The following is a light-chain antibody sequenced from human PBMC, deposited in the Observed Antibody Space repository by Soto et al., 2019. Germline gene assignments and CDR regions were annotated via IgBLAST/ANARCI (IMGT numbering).Light chain of an antibody. CDR3: SSYTSSSTLVV. J-gene: IGLJ2*01. Sequence: QSALTQPASGSGSPGQSVTISCTGTSSDVGGYNYVSWYQQYPGKAPKLIIYEVSNRPSGVSNRYSGSKSRNTASLTISGLQAEDEADYYCSSYTSSSTLVVFGGGTKLTVL. CDR2: EVS. V-gene: IGLV2-14*01. CDR1: SSDVGGYNY.